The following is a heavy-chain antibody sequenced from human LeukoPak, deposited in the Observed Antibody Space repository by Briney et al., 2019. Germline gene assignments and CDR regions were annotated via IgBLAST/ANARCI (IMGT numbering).Heavy chain of an antibody. D-gene: IGHD6-19*01. CDR3: GTGAVADYNWFDP. J-gene: IGHJ5*02. CDR2: FDPEDGET. CDR1: GYTLTEIS. V-gene: IGHV1-24*01. Sequence: ASVKVSCKVSGYTLTEISMHWVRQAPGKGLEWMGGFDPEDGETIYAQKFQGRVTMTEDTSTDTAYMELSSLRSEDTAVYYCGTGAVADYNWFDPWGQGTLVTVSS.